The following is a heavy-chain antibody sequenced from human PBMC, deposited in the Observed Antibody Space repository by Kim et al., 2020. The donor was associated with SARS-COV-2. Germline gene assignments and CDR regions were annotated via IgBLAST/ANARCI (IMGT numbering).Heavy chain of an antibody. CDR3: SGDGNSKSAGIVY. CDR2: IYHDGRP. J-gene: IGHJ4*02. D-gene: IGHD4-4*01. CDR1: FGSITISNW. Sequence: SETLSLTFAVSFGSITISNWWSLVRQPPGKGLDWIGEIYHDGRPNYNPSLNSRFTISVDKSTNQISLKLSSVTAAYTSVYYFSGDGNSKSAGIVYLGQGT. V-gene: IGHV4-4*02.